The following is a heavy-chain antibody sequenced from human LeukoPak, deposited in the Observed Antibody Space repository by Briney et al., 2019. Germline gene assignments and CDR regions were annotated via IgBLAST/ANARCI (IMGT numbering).Heavy chain of an antibody. J-gene: IGHJ4*02. Sequence: PSETLSLTCTVSGGSIGSSSYYWGWIRQPPGKGLEWIGSIYYSGSTYYNPSLKSRVTISVDTSKNQFSLKLSSVTAADTAVYYCARGYCSSTSCYFGYWGQGTLVTVSS. D-gene: IGHD2-2*01. CDR3: ARGYCSSTSCYFGY. CDR2: IYYSGST. CDR1: GGSIGSSSYY. V-gene: IGHV4-39*01.